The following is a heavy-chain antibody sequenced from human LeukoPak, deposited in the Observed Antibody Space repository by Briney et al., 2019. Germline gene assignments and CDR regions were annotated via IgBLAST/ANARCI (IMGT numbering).Heavy chain of an antibody. J-gene: IGHJ4*02. V-gene: IGHV3-23*01. CDR3: ANAGYSSSWNKDY. CDR1: GFTFSSYA. Sequence: GGSLRLSCVASGFTFSSYAMSWVRQAPGKGLEWVSAISGSGGSTYYADSVKGRFTITRDNSKNTLYLQMNSLGAEDTAVYYCANAGYSSSWNKDYWGQGTLVTVSS. D-gene: IGHD6-13*01. CDR2: ISGSGGST.